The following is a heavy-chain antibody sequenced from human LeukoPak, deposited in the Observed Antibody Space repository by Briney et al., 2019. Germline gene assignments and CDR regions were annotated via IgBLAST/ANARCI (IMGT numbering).Heavy chain of an antibody. V-gene: IGHV4-59*01. J-gene: IGHJ4*02. CDR1: GGSISSYY. D-gene: IGHD1-26*01. Sequence: SETPSLTCTVSGGSISSYYWSWIRQPPGKGLEWIGYIYYSGSTNYNPSFKSRVTISVDTSKNQFSLKLSSVTAADTAVYYCAKAYSGTYPYYFDYWGQGTLVTVSS. CDR3: AKAYSGTYPYYFDY. CDR2: IYYSGST.